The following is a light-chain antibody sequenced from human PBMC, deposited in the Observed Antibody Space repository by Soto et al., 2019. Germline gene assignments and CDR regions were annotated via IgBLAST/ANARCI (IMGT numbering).Light chain of an antibody. Sequence: DIQMTQSPSTLSASVGDRVTITCRASQSISSWLAWYQQKPGKAPKLLIYKASSLESGVPSRFSGSGSGTEVTLTISSLQPDDFATYCCQQYNSYSYTFGQGTKLEIK. CDR1: QSISSW. V-gene: IGKV1-5*03. CDR2: KAS. CDR3: QQYNSYSYT. J-gene: IGKJ2*01.